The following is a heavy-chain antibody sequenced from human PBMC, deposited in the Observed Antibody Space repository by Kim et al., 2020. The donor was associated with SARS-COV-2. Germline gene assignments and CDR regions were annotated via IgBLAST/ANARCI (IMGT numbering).Heavy chain of an antibody. D-gene: IGHD6-6*01. V-gene: IGHV1-2*02. Sequence: NYAQKFQGRVTMTRDTSISTAYMELSRLRSDDTAVYYCARDLEYSSSFDYWGQGTLVTVSS. CDR3: ARDLEYSSSFDY. J-gene: IGHJ4*02.